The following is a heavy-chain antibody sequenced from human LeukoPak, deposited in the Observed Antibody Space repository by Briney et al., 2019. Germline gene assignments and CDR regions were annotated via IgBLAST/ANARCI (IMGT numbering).Heavy chain of an antibody. Sequence: SETLSLTCTVSGGSISSYYWSWIRQPAGKGLERIGRIYTSGSTNYNPSLKSRVTMSVDTSKNQFSLKLSSVTAADTAVYYCARASPLITIFGTDAFDIWGQGTMVTVSS. CDR3: ARASPLITIFGTDAFDI. CDR1: GGSISSYY. D-gene: IGHD3-3*01. CDR2: IYTSGST. J-gene: IGHJ3*02. V-gene: IGHV4-4*07.